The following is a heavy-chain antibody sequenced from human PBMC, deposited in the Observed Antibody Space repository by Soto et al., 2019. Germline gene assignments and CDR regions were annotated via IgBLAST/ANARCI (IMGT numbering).Heavy chain of an antibody. CDR2: ISGSGSPT. Sequence: PGGSLRLSCVASGFTFSSYAMTWVRQAPGRGLEWVSAISGSGSPTYYADSVKGRFTISRDNSKNTLYLQMNSLRADDTAVYYCARDMSGGTYNYYYGMDVWGQGTTVTVSS. CDR1: GFTFSSYA. J-gene: IGHJ6*02. D-gene: IGHD1-26*01. V-gene: IGHV3-23*01. CDR3: ARDMSGGTYNYYYGMDV.